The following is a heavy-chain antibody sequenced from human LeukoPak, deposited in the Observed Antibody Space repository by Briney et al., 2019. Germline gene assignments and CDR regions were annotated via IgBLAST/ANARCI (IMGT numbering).Heavy chain of an antibody. J-gene: IGHJ6*03. D-gene: IGHD5-18*01. Sequence: RPLRSLSLSSAASRFTLDDNSIRWGRQAPGEGIEWASGINRNGGSTGSAVSVKGRFTISRDNAKNSLYLQMNSMRAEDTALYYCARLRDTAMVYYYYMDVCGKGTTVTVSS. CDR2: INRNGGST. CDR3: ARLRDTAMVYYYYMDV. CDR1: RFTLDDNS. V-gene: IGHV3-20*04.